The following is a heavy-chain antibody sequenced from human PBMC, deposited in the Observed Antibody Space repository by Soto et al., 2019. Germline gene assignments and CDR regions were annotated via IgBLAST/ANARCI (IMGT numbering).Heavy chain of an antibody. CDR2: MYSGGST. CDR3: ARESSLHQPLFYGMDV. V-gene: IGHV3-66*01. D-gene: IGHD2-2*01. J-gene: IGHJ6*02. Sequence: EVQLVESGGGLVQPGGSLRLSCAASGLTVSSNYMSWVRQAPGKGLEWVSVMYSGGSTYYADSVKGRFIISRDNYKNTRYRQMDSLRVEDTAVYYCARESSLHQPLFYGMDVWGQGTTVTVSS. CDR1: GLTVSSNY.